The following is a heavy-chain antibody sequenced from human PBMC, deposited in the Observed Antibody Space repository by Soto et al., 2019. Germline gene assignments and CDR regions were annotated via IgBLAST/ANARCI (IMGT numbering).Heavy chain of an antibody. D-gene: IGHD2-2*01. Sequence: PGGSLRLSCAAAGFTFTSFAMSWVRQDPGKGLEWVSAISNNGAGTYSADSVKGRFTISRDNSKNTLYLQMNSLRAEDTAVYYCAKDHCSPTSCYFDYWGQGALVTVSS. CDR1: GFTFTSFA. V-gene: IGHV3-23*01. CDR3: AKDHCSPTSCYFDY. CDR2: ISNNGAGT. J-gene: IGHJ4*02.